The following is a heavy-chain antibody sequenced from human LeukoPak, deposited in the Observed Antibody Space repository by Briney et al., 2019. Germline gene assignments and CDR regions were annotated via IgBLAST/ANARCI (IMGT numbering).Heavy chain of an antibody. J-gene: IGHJ4*02. V-gene: IGHV3-53*01. CDR3: ARGRNDFFEY. CDR1: EFPVTSSF. CDR2: IYTTGTT. Sequence: GGSLRLSCAVSEFPVTSSFMSWVRQAPGKGLEWVSLIYTTGTTFYADSLRGRFTISRDKSKNTLFLQMNTLRAEDTAIYYCARGRNDFFEYWGQGTLVTVSS.